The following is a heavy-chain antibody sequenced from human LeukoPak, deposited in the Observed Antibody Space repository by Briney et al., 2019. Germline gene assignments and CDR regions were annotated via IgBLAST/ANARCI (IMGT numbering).Heavy chain of an antibody. Sequence: SETLSLTCIVSGGSITNNYWNWIRQPPGKGLELIRYIYYSGTTNYNPSLKSRVTISVDTSKNQFSLKLSSVTAADTAMYYCASGSAVAAAGDHWGQGTLVTVS. J-gene: IGHJ4*02. V-gene: IGHV4-59*01. D-gene: IGHD6-13*01. CDR1: GGSITNNY. CDR3: ASGSAVAAAGDH. CDR2: IYYSGTT.